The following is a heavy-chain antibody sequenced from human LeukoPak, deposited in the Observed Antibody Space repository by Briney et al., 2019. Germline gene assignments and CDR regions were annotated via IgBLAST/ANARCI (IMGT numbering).Heavy chain of an antibody. D-gene: IGHD6-6*01. Sequence: GGSLRLSCAASGFTFSSHWMHWVRQAPGKGLVWVSGISTDGSRPRYADSVNGRFTISRDNAKNTLYLQMNSLRAEDTAVYYCAREYSSSSGRSFDYWGQGTLVTVSS. J-gene: IGHJ4*02. CDR1: GFTFSSHW. V-gene: IGHV3-74*01. CDR2: ISTDGSRP. CDR3: AREYSSSSGRSFDY.